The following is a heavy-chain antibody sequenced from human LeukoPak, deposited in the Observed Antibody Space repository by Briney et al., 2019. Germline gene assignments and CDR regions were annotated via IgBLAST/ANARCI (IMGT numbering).Heavy chain of an antibody. V-gene: IGHV3-66*01. J-gene: IGHJ6*02. CDR3: AGGPDYYDSSGYPYYYYGMDV. CDR2: IYCGGST. D-gene: IGHD3-22*01. CDR1: GFTVSSNY. Sequence: GGSLRLSCAASGFTVSSNYMSWVRQAPGKGLEWVSVIYCGGSTYYGDSVKGRVTISRDNSKNTLYLQMNSLRAEDSAVYYCAGGPDYYDSSGYPYYYYGMDVWGQGATVTVSS.